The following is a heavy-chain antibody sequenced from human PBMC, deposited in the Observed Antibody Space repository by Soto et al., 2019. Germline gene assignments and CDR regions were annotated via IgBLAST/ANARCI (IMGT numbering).Heavy chain of an antibody. CDR2: IYYRGST. D-gene: IGHD3-10*01. J-gene: IGHJ4*02. Sequence: LSLTCSVSDDSITGGGYYWSWIRQHPAKGLEWIGSIYYRGSTYYNPSLRSRGTISLDPSQARLSLRLTSLTAADTDTYYCARGGSGTYHVWGQGTLVTVSS. CDR1: DDSITGGGYY. CDR3: ARGGSGTYHV. V-gene: IGHV4-31*02.